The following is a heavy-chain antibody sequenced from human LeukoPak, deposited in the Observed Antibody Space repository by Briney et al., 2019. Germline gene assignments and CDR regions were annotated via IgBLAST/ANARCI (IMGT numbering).Heavy chain of an antibody. CDR3: ARDRVFDS. CDR1: GFTFSTYN. V-gene: IGHV3-21*01. J-gene: IGHJ4*02. Sequence: PGGSLRLSCAASGFTFSTYNMNWVRQAPGKGLEWVSSISDSGTYVYYADSVKGRFTVSRDNAKNSLYLQMNNLRAEDTAVFYCARDRVFDSWGRGTLVTVSS. CDR2: ISDSGTYV.